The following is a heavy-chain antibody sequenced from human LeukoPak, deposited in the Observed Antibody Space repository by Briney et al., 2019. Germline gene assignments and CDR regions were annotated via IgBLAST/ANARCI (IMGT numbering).Heavy chain of an antibody. J-gene: IGHJ4*02. Sequence: GGSLRLSCGASGFTFSSYAMHWVRQAPGKGLEYVSAISSNGGSTYYANSVKGRFTISRDNSKNTLYLQMGSLRAEDMAVYFCARGKSDANGLAYYWGQGTLVTVSS. CDR2: ISSNGGST. V-gene: IGHV3-64*01. CDR1: GFTFSSYA. CDR3: ARGKSDANGLAYY. D-gene: IGHD2-2*01.